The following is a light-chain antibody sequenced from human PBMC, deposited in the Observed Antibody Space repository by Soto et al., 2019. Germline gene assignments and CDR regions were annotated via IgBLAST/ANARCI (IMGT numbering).Light chain of an antibody. V-gene: IGLV6-57*04. CDR3: QSYNSSNPEVV. CDR2: EDN. CDR1: SGSIASNY. Sequence: NFMLTQPHSVSESPGKTVTISCTRSSGSIASNYVQWYQQRPGSAPTTVIYEDNQRPSGVPDRFSGSIDSSSNSASLTISGLKTEDEADYYCQSYNSSNPEVVFGEGTKLTVL. J-gene: IGLJ2*01.